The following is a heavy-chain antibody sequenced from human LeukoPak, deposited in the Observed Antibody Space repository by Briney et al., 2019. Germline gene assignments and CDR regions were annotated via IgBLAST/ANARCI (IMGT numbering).Heavy chain of an antibody. D-gene: IGHD1-26*01. CDR2: INPDGSQK. CDR1: GFTFSSSG. V-gene: IGHV3-7*01. Sequence: PGESLRLSCAASGFTFSSSGMNWVRQAPGKGLEWVANINPDGSQKRFVDSVMGRFTMSRDNAKNSLYLQMNSLRVEDTAVFYCAACTDGSYNFWGQGTLVTVSS. J-gene: IGHJ4*02. CDR3: AACTDGSYNF.